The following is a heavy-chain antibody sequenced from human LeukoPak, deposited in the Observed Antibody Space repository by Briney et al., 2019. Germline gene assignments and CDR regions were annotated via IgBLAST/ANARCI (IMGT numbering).Heavy chain of an antibody. D-gene: IGHD4-17*01. CDR3: ARGVDYERYFDY. J-gene: IGHJ4*02. CDR2: IYSAGST. Sequence: GGSLRLSCAASGYTFSSYAMSRVRQAPGKGLEWVSVIYSAGSTYYADSVKGRFTISRDNSKNTLYLQMNSLRAEDTALYYCARGVDYERYFDYWGQGTLVTVSS. CDR1: GYTFSSYA. V-gene: IGHV3-53*01.